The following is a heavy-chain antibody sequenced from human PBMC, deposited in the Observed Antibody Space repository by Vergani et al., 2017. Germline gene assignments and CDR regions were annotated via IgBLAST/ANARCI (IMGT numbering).Heavy chain of an antibody. Sequence: QLQLQESDPGLVKPSETLSLTCTVSGGSIRSTFYYLGRIRQPPGKGLEWIGTIYYSGSTYYNPSLKSRVTISVDTSKNQFSLKLNSVTAADTAVYYCARHKEQLVPGNYYYYYYMDVWGKGTTVTVSS. CDR3: ARHKEQLVPGNYYYYYYMDV. CDR1: GGSIRSTFYY. V-gene: IGHV4-39*01. J-gene: IGHJ6*03. CDR2: IYYSGST. D-gene: IGHD6-13*01.